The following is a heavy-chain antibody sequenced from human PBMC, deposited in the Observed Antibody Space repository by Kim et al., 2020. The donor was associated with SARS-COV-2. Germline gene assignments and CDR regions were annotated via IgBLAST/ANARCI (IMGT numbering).Heavy chain of an antibody. D-gene: IGHD6-6*01. J-gene: IGHJ5*02. V-gene: IGHV6-1*01. CDR3: ARERYSSSPGGWFDP. Sequence: YVKSRITINPDTSKNQFSLPLNSVTPEDTAVYYCARERYSSSPGGWFDPWGQGTLVTVSS.